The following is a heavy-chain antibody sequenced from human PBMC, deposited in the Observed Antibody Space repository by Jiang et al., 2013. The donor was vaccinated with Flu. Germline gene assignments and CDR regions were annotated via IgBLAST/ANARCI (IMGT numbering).Heavy chain of an antibody. CDR2: VYYSGST. V-gene: IGHV4-39*01. J-gene: IGHJ4*02. D-gene: IGHD3-10*01. CDR1: GGSIDRTNHY. Sequence: PGLVKPSETLSLTCTVSGGSIDRTNHYWGWIRQPPGKGLEWIGTVYYSGSTNYNSSLKSRTTISVDTSKDQFSLNLRSVSAADTAVYYCARAAFRGSGRTFDSWGQGTLV. CDR3: ARAAFRGSGRTFDS.